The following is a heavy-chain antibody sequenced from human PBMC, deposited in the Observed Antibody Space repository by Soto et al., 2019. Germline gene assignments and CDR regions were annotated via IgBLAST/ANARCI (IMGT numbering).Heavy chain of an antibody. Sequence: SETLSLTCAVSGGSITTRGFSWNWIRQSPGKGLEWIGCIYPSGTIFYIPSLNSRVTISLDMSTNQFSLRLNSVTAADTAVYYCATYGAFAKYYFDYWGRGALVTVSS. J-gene: IGHJ4*02. V-gene: IGHV4-30-2*06. CDR1: GGSITTRGFS. D-gene: IGHD2-8*01. CDR3: ATYGAFAKYYFDY. CDR2: IYPSGTI.